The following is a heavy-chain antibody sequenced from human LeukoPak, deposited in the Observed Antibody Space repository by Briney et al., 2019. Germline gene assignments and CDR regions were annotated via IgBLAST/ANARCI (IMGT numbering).Heavy chain of an antibody. CDR1: GGSVSDYY. Sequence: SETLSLTCTISGGSVSDYYWGWIRQSPGKGLEWIGSMYHSGTTYYNPSLKSRVTLSVDTSKNQFSLKLSSVTAADTAVYYCAGQYTGYDAFDYWGQGTLVTVSS. J-gene: IGHJ4*02. CDR2: MYHSGTT. V-gene: IGHV4-38-2*02. D-gene: IGHD5-12*01. CDR3: AGQYTGYDAFDY.